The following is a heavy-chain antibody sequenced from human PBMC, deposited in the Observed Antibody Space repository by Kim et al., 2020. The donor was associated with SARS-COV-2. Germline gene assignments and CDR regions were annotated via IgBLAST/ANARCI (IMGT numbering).Heavy chain of an antibody. J-gene: IGHJ5*02. V-gene: IGHV4-34*01. D-gene: IGHD3-3*01. CDR2: INHSGST. CDR3: ARARRITIFGVVREGSSWFDP. CDR1: GGSFSGYY. Sequence: SETLSLTCAVYGGSFSGYYWSWIRQPPGKGLEWIGEINHSGSTNYNPSLKSRVTISVDTSKNQFSLKLSSVTAADTAVYYCARARRITIFGVVREGSSWFDPWGQGTLVTVSS.